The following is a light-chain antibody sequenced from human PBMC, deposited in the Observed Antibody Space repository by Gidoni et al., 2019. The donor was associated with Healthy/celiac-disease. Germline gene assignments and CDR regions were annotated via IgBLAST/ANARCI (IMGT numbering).Light chain of an antibody. CDR2: GAS. Sequence: EIVMTQSPATLSVSPGERATLSCRASQSVSSNLAWYLQKPGQAPRLLIYGASTRATGIPARFSGSGSGTEFTLTISSLQSEDFAVYYCQQYNNWPMCSFGQGTKLEIK. V-gene: IGKV3-15*01. J-gene: IGKJ2*04. CDR3: QQYNNWPMCS. CDR1: QSVSSN.